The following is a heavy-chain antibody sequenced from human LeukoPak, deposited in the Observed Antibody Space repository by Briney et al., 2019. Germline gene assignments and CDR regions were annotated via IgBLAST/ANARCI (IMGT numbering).Heavy chain of an antibody. J-gene: IGHJ6*03. D-gene: IGHD5-18*01. CDR3: AADTAMAEIGYYYYYMDV. Sequence: GASVKVSCKASGYTFTSYDINWVRQATGQGLEWMGWMNPNSGNTGYAQKFQGRVTITADKSTSTAYMELSSLRSEDTAVYYCAADTAMAEIGYYYYYMDVWGKGTTVTVSS. CDR1: GYTFTSYD. V-gene: IGHV1-8*01. CDR2: MNPNSGNT.